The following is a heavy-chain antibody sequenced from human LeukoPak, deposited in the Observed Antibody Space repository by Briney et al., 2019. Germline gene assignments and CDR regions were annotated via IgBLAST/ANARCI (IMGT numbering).Heavy chain of an antibody. V-gene: IGHV1-69*04. CDR1: GGTFSSYA. CDR2: IIPILGIA. CDR3: ATPGYDILTGYLEPYFDY. Sequence: VASVKVSCKASGGTFSSYAISWVRQAPGQGLEWMGRIIPILGIANYAQKFQGRVTITADKSTSAAYMELSSLRSEDTAVYYCATPGYDILTGYLEPYFDYWGQGTLVTVSS. D-gene: IGHD3-9*01. J-gene: IGHJ4*02.